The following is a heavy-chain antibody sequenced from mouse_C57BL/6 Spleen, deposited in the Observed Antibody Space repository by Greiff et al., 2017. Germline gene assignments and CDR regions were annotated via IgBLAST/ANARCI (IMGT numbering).Heavy chain of an antibody. Sequence: VQLQQSGASVTLSCHASGYAFSRYWMNWVKQRPGKGLEWFGQIYPGDGDTNYNGKCKGKATLTADKSSSTAYMQLSSLTSEDSAVYLCARKGSKPYDVDYRGQGTTLTVSS. CDR3: ARKGSKPYDVDY. CDR1: GYAFSRYW. J-gene: IGHJ2*01. CDR2: IYPGDGDT. D-gene: IGHD2-12*01. V-gene: IGHV1-80*01.